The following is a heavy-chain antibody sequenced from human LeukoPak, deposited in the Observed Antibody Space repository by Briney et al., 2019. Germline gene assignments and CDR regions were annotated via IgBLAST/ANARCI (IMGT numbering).Heavy chain of an antibody. D-gene: IGHD1-26*01. CDR3: ARGGGSYSDY. V-gene: IGHV4-34*01. J-gene: IGHJ4*02. Sequence: PSETLSLTCAVYGGSFSGYYWGWIRQPPGKGLEWIGEINHSGSTNYNPSLKSRVTISVDTSKNQFSLKLSSVTAADTAVYYCARGGGSYSDYWGQGTLVTVSS. CDR1: GGSFSGYY. CDR2: INHSGST.